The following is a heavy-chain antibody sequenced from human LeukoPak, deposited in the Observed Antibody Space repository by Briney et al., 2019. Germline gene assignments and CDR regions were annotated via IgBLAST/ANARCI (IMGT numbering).Heavy chain of an antibody. J-gene: IGHJ5*01. CDR3: ARLSGFMNYDSGGYNRFDY. V-gene: IGHV4-39*01. CDR1: GGSVSSNSYY. Sequence: SETLSLTCTVSGGSVSSNSYYWGWIRQPPGKGLEWLGTIYYSGATYYNPSLESRVTIFVDTSKNQFSPRLNSVTAADTAVYYGARLSGFMNYDSGGYNRFDYWGQGALVTVSS. CDR2: IYYSGAT. D-gene: IGHD3-22*01.